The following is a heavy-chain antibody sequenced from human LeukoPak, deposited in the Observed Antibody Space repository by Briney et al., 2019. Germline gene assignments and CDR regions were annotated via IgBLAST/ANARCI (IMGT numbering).Heavy chain of an antibody. V-gene: IGHV3-30*02. D-gene: IGHD6-13*01. CDR3: AKVVLNWADSSSWYVPAYYFDY. CDR2: IRYDGSNK. CDR1: GFTFSSYA. Sequence: PGGSLRLSCAASGFTFSSYAMSWVRQAPGKGLEWVAFIRYDGSNKYYADSVKGRFTISRDNSKNTLYLQMNSLRAEDTAVYYCAKVVLNWADSSSWYVPAYYFDYWGQGTLVTVSS. J-gene: IGHJ4*02.